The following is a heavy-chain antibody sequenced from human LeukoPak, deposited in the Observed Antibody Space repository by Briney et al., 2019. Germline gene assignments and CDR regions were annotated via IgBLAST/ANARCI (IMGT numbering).Heavy chain of an antibody. CDR3: AKWNRMANREFFD. D-gene: IGHD5-24*01. Sequence: PGGSLRLSCAASGFNFSNFPMTWFRQAPGKGLEWVSFIGADGDTNYAESAKARFTISRDNSKKTLFLEMHTLRVEDTAVYYCAKWNRMANREFFDWGQGTLVVVAS. J-gene: IGHJ4*02. CDR1: GFNFSNFP. V-gene: IGHV3-23*01. CDR2: FIGADGDT.